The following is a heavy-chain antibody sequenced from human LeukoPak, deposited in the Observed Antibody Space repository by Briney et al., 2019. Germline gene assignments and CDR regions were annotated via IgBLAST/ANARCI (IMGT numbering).Heavy chain of an antibody. CDR1: GFTFSSYG. D-gene: IGHD7-27*01. J-gene: IGHJ6*03. CDR3: ARDWQSFELGILYYYYYMDV. CDR2: IWYDGSNK. V-gene: IGHV3-33*01. Sequence: GGSLRLSCAASGFTFSSYGMHWVRQAPGKGLEWVAVIWYDGSNKYYADSAKGRFTISRDNSKNTLYLQMNSLRAEDTAVYYCARDWQSFELGILYYYYYMDVWGKGTTVTVSS.